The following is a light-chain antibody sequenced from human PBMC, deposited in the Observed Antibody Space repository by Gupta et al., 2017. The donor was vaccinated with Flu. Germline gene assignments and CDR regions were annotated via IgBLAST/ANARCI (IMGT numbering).Light chain of an antibody. J-gene: IGKJ2*01. CDR2: LGS. CDR1: QSLLHSNGYNY. V-gene: IGKV2-28*01. Sequence: DIVMTQSPLSLPVTPGEPASISCRSSQSLLHSNGYNYLDWYLQKPGQSPQLLIYLGSNRASGVPDRFSGTGSGTDFTLKISRVEAEDVGVYYCRQVLPTPWTFGQGTKLEIK. CDR3: RQVLPTPWT.